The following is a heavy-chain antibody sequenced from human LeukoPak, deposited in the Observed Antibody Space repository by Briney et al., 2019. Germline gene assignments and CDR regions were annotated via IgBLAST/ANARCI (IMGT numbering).Heavy chain of an antibody. CDR2: IYHSGST. Sequence: PSETLSLTCTVSGYSISSGYYWGWIRQPPGKGLEWIGSIYHSGSTYYNPSLKSRVTISVDTSKNQFSLKLSSVTAADTAVYYCARRIVGTTTDAFDIWGQGTMVTVSS. J-gene: IGHJ3*02. V-gene: IGHV4-38-2*02. CDR3: ARRIVGTTTDAFDI. D-gene: IGHD1-26*01. CDR1: GYSISSGYY.